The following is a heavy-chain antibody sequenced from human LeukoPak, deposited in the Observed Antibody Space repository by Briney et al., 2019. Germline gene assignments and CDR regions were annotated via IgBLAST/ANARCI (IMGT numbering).Heavy chain of an antibody. CDR2: MNPNSGNT. CDR1: GYTFTSYD. V-gene: IGHV1-8*03. J-gene: IGHJ5*02. CDR3: ARGRSRENWFDP. Sequence: ASVKVSCKASGYTFTSYDINWVRQATGQGLEWMGWMNPNSGNTGYAQKFQGRVTITRNTSISTAYMELSSLGSEDTAVYYCARGRSRENWFDPWGQGTLVTVSS.